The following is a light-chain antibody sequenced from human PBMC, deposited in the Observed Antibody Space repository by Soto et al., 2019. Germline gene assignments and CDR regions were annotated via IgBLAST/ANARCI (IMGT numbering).Light chain of an antibody. J-gene: IGLJ3*02. CDR2: LEGSGSY. CDR3: ETWDSNLRV. V-gene: IGLV4-60*02. CDR1: SGHSSYI. Sequence: QSVLTQSSSASASLGSSVKLTCTLSSGHSSYIIAWHQQQPGKAPRYLMKLEGSGSYNKGSGVPDRFSGSSSGADRYLTISNLQFEDEADYYSETWDSNLRVFGGGTKVTVL.